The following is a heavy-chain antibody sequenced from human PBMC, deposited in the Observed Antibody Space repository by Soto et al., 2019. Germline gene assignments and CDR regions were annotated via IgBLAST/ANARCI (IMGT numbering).Heavy chain of an antibody. CDR1: GYTFTSYY. CDR2: INPTSST. CDR3: AGVFCSVGSCSGIDY. D-gene: IGHD2-15*01. Sequence: QVQLVQSGAEVKKPGASVKVSCKASGYTFTSYYMHWVRQAPGQGLEWMGIINPTSSTSYAQKFQGRVTMTRDTSTSTVYRELRSRISEDRAVYYGAGVFCSVGSCSGIDYWAQGPLVPVSS. V-gene: IGHV1-46*01. J-gene: IGHJ4*02.